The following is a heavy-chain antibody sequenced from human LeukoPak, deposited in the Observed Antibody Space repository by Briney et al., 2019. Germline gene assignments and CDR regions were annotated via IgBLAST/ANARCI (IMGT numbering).Heavy chain of an antibody. CDR1: GGSISSGGYY. CDR2: IYYSGST. J-gene: IGHJ5*02. V-gene: IGHV4-31*03. Sequence: SETLSLTCTVSGGSISSGGYYWSWIRQHPGTGLEWIGYIYYSGSTYYNPSLKSRVTISVDTSKNQFSLKLSSVTAADTAVYYCARVFCTNGVCYMSEPNWFDPWGQGTLVTASS. D-gene: IGHD2-8*01. CDR3: ARVFCTNGVCYMSEPNWFDP.